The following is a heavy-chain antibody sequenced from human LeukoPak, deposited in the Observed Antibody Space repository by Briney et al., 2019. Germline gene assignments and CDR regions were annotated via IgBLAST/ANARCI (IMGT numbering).Heavy chain of an antibody. J-gene: IGHJ4*02. CDR2: INAGNGNT. CDR1: GYTFTSYA. D-gene: IGHD6-13*01. CDR3: ARVGRSPRRVSDGSVDY. Sequence: ASVTVSCKASGYTFTSYAMHWVRQAPGQRLEWMGWINAGNGNTKYSQKFQGRVTITRDTSASTAYMELSSLRSEDTAVYYCARVGRSPRRVSDGSVDYWGQGTLVTVSS. V-gene: IGHV1-3*01.